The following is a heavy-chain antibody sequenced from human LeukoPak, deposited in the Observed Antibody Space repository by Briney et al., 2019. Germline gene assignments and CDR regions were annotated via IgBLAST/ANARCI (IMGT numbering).Heavy chain of an antibody. D-gene: IGHD4-23*01. CDR2: IDRDGSRI. V-gene: IGHV3-74*01. CDR3: VRGNDYGGPHY. Sequence: GGSLRLSCAASGFSFNSYWMTWVRQAPGKGLVWVSRIDRDGSRINYADSVKGRFTISRDNGKNTLFLQMNSLRAEDAAVYYCVRGNDYGGPHYWGQGTLVTVSS. J-gene: IGHJ4*02. CDR1: GFSFNSYW.